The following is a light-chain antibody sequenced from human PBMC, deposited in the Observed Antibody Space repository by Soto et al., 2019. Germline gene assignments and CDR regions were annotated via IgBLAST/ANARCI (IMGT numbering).Light chain of an antibody. J-gene: IGLJ2*01. CDR3: LFYYGGAVV. V-gene: IGLV7-43*01. CDR1: TGAVTSGYY. CDR2: STS. Sequence: QAVVTQEPSLTVSPGGTVTLTCASSTGAVTSGYYPNWFQEKPGQAPRALMYSTSNKDSWTPARFSVTLPGGKAALTLSGVQPEDESEYYCLFYYGGAVVFGGGTKPTVL.